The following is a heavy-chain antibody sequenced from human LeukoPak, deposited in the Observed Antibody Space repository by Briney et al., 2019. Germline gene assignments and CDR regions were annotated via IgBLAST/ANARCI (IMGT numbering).Heavy chain of an antibody. CDR1: GGSISSYY. CDR3: ARTPQSMVRGAHA. Sequence: SETLSLTCTVSGGSISSYYWGWIRQPPGKGLEWIGSIYYSGSTYYNPSLKSRVTISVDTSKNQFSLKLSSVTAADTAVYYCARTPQSMVRGAHAWGQGTLVTVSS. D-gene: IGHD3-10*01. J-gene: IGHJ5*02. CDR2: IYYSGST. V-gene: IGHV4-39*07.